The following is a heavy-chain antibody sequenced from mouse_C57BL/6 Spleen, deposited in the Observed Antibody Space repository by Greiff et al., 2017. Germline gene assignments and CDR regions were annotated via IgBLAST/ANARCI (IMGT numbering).Heavy chain of an antibody. CDR1: GYTFTSYG. Sequence: VQLVESGAELARPGASVKLSCKASGYTFTSYGISWVKQRTGQGLEWIGEIYPRSGNTYYNEKFKGKATLTADKSSSTAYMELRSLTSEDSAVYFCARWGDVWYFDVWGTGTTVTVSS. CDR2: IYPRSGNT. V-gene: IGHV1-81*01. CDR3: ARWGDVWYFDV. D-gene: IGHD3-3*01. J-gene: IGHJ1*03.